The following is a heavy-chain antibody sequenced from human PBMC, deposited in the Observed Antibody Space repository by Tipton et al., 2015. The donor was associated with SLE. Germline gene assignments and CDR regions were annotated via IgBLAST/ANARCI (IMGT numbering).Heavy chain of an antibody. CDR2: IIHGGST. D-gene: IGHD3-22*01. CDR1: GGSFSNYY. V-gene: IGHV4-34*01. J-gene: IGHJ6*03. CDR3: ARGRAYYYDSSGYNTHYYYYMDV. Sequence: TLSLTCAVYGGSFSNYYWNWIRQPPGKGPEWIGEIIHGGSTDYNPSLKSRVTVSVETSKNQFSLRLTSVTAADTAVYYCARGRAYYYDSSGYNTHYYYYMDVWGEGTTVTVSS.